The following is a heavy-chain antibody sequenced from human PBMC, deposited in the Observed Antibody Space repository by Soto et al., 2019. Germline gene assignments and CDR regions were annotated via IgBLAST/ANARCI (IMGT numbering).Heavy chain of an antibody. CDR3: ARGGIVAVPAALSSYDDYTIYRFDS. CDR1: GGSFSDFA. D-gene: IGHD2-15*01. CDR2: IIPMFAAT. Sequence: QVQLAQSGAEVRKPGSSVKVSCRASGGSFSDFAFSWVRQAPGQGLEWRGGIIPMFAATKYAQRFQDRVTITPDASTKTVYSALSILTSDAAAVYYCARGGIVAVPAALSSYDDYTIYRFDSWGQGTLVSV. V-gene: IGHV1-69*01. J-gene: IGHJ4*02.